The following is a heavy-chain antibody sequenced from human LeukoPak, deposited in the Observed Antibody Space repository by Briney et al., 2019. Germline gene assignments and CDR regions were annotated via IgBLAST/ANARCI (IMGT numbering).Heavy chain of an antibody. CDR1: GFTFNNAW. Sequence: GGSLRLSCAASGFTFNNAWMSWVRQAPGKGLEWVSIINSDGSTYYADSVKGRFTISRDHSKNTVYVQMNSLRTEDTAVYYCARKADYYGSGGPTDYWGQGTLVTVSS. V-gene: IGHV3-66*01. D-gene: IGHD3-10*01. CDR2: INSDGST. CDR3: ARKADYYGSGGPTDY. J-gene: IGHJ4*02.